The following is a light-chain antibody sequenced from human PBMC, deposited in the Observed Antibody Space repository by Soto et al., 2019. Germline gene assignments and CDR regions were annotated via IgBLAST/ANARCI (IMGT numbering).Light chain of an antibody. CDR2: RNN. J-gene: IGLJ1*01. V-gene: IGLV1-47*01. CDR3: ATWDDSLNGFYV. Sequence: QSVLTQPPSASGTPMQGVTISCSGSTSNIGSNYVYWYQQLPGTAPKLLIYRNNQRPSGVPDRFSGSKSGTSASLAISGLRSDDEADYFCATWDDSLNGFYVFGTGTKLTVL. CDR1: TSNIGSNY.